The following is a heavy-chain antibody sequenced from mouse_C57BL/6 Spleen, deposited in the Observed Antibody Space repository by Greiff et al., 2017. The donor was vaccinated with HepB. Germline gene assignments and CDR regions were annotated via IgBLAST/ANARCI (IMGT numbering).Heavy chain of an antibody. J-gene: IGHJ2*01. D-gene: IGHD2-2*01. V-gene: IGHV1-64*01. CDR2: IHPNSGST. Sequence: QVQLQQPGAELVKPGASVKLSCTASGYTFTSYWMHWVKQRPGHGLEWIGMIHPNSGSTNYNEKFKSKATLTVDKSSRTAYMRLSSLTSEDSAVYYCARRSTMVTPFDYWGQGTTLTVSS. CDR3: ARRSTMVTPFDY. CDR1: GYTFTSYW.